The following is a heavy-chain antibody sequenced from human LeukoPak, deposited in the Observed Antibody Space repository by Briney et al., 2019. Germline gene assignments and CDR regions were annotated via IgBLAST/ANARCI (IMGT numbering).Heavy chain of an antibody. Sequence: GGSLRLSCAASGFTFSSYWMSWVRQAPGKGLEWVANIKQDGSEKYYVDSVKGRFTISRDNSKKTLYLQMNSLRADDTAVYYCARGSGSYYNAEFDPWGQGTLVTVSS. CDR3: ARGSGSYYNAEFDP. CDR2: IKQDGSEK. J-gene: IGHJ5*02. V-gene: IGHV3-7*01. D-gene: IGHD3-10*01. CDR1: GFTFSSYW.